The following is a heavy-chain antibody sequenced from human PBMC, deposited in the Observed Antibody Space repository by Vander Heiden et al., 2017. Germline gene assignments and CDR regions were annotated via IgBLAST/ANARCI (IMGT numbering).Heavy chain of an antibody. CDR3: AHTPSMCSSTSCYYYYGMDV. CDR1: GFSPSTSGVA. CDR2: IYWNDDK. J-gene: IGHJ6*02. D-gene: IGHD2-2*01. Sequence: QITLKESGPTLVKPTQTLTLTCTFSGFSPSTSGVAVGWIRQPPGKALEWLALIYWNDDKRYSPALKSRLTITKDTSKNQVVLTMTNMDPVDTATYYCAHTPSMCSSTSCYYYYGMDVWGQGTTGTVSS. V-gene: IGHV2-5*01.